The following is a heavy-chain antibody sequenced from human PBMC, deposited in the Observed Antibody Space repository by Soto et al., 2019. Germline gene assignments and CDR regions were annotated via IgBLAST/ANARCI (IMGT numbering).Heavy chain of an antibody. D-gene: IGHD2-8*01. CDR2: INHSGST. J-gene: IGHJ6*02. CDR3: ARGQRYCTNGVCYRLSYGMDV. CDR1: GGSFSGYY. Sequence: PSETLSLTCAVYGGSFSGYYWSWIRQPPGKGLEWIGEINHSGSTNYNPPLKSRVTISVDTSKNQFSLKLSSVTAADTAVYYCARGQRYCTNGVCYRLSYGMDVWGQGTTVTVSS. V-gene: IGHV4-34*01.